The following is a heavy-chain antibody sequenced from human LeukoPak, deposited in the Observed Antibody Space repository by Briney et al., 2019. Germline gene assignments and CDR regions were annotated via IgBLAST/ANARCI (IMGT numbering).Heavy chain of an antibody. CDR3: AKDTTVHFYGSGSCLDS. D-gene: IGHD3-10*01. J-gene: IGHJ4*02. V-gene: IGHV3-48*04. CDR1: GFTFSSYS. CDR2: ISSSSSTI. Sequence: GGSLRLSCAASGFTFSSYSINWVRQAPGKGLEWVSYISSSSSTIYYADSVKGRFTISRDNAKNSLYLQMNSLRAEDTALYYCAKDTTVHFYGSGSCLDSWGQGTLVTVSS.